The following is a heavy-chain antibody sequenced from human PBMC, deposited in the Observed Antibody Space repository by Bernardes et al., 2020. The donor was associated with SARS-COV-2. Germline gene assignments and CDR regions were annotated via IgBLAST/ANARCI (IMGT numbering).Heavy chain of an antibody. CDR1: GFTFSSYW. J-gene: IGHJ4*02. CDR3: ARGASSGYRVDY. V-gene: IGHV3-74*01. Sequence: GGSLRLSCAASGFTFSSYWMHWVRQIPGRGLVWLSRVSTDGSTTNYADSVKGRFTISRDNAKNTLWLQMNSLGADDTAVYYRARGASSGYRVDYWGPGTLVTVSS. D-gene: IGHD3-22*01. CDR2: VSTDGSTT.